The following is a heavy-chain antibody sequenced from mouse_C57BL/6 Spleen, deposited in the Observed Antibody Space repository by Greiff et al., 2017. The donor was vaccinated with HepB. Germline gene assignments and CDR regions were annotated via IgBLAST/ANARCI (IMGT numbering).Heavy chain of an antibody. CDR2: ISYDGSN. Sequence: EVQLQESGPGLVKPSQSLSLTCSVTGYSITSGYYWNWIRQFPGNKLEWMGYISYDGSNNYNPSLKNRISITRDTSKNQFFLKLNSVTTEDTATYYCARGRIYYDYDRAMDYWGQGTSVTVSS. CDR3: ARGRIYYDYDRAMDY. D-gene: IGHD2-4*01. J-gene: IGHJ4*01. CDR1: GYSITSGYY. V-gene: IGHV3-6*01.